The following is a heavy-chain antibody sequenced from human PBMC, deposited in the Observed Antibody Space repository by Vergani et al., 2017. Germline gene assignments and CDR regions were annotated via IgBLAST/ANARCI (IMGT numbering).Heavy chain of an antibody. CDR1: GFTFSSYW. V-gene: IGHV3-7*03. Sequence: EVQLVESGGGLVQPGGSLRLSCAASGFTFSSYWMSWVRQAPGKGLEWVANIKQDGSEKYYVDSVKGRFTISRDNSKNTLYLQMNSLRAEDTAVYYCAKGTAMVIHWGQGTLVTVSS. D-gene: IGHD5-18*01. CDR2: IKQDGSEK. CDR3: AKGTAMVIH. J-gene: IGHJ4*02.